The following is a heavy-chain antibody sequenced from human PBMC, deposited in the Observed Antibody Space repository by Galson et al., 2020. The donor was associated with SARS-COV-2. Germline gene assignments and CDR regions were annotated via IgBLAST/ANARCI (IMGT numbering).Heavy chain of an antibody. D-gene: IGHD3-9*01. CDR1: GFTFSSYA. Sequence: GGSLRLSCAASGFTFSSYAMSWVRQAPGKGLEWVSAISGSGGSTYYADSVKDRFTISRDNSKNTLYLQMNSLRAEDTAVYYCAKDITSYDSLTGIDYWGQGTLVTVSS. CDR3: AKDITSYDSLTGIDY. V-gene: IGHV3-23*01. J-gene: IGHJ4*02. CDR2: ISGSGGST.